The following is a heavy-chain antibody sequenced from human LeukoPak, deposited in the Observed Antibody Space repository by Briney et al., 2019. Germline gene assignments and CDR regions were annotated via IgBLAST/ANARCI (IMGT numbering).Heavy chain of an antibody. D-gene: IGHD3-22*01. J-gene: IGHJ4*02. CDR1: GFTFSDYY. V-gene: IGHV3-15*01. Sequence: GGSLRLSCAASGFTFSDYYMSWIRQAPGKGLEWVGRIKSKTDGGTTDYAAPVKGRFTISRDDSKNTLYLQMNSLKTEDTAVYYCTTRTPSHYYYDSSGPLGYWGQGTLVTVSS. CDR3: TTRTPSHYYYDSSGPLGY. CDR2: IKSKTDGGTT.